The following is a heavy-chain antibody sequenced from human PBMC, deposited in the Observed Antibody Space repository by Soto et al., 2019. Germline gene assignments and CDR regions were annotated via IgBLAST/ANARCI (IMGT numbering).Heavy chain of an antibody. D-gene: IGHD3-16*02. CDR3: ARLMIAYGEVIAEDAFDV. J-gene: IGHJ3*01. V-gene: IGHV2-5*02. Sequence: QITLKESGPTLVEPTQTLTLTCTFSGFSLTTRQVGVGWIRQPPGQALEWLAVIYWDNGKRYSPSLERRLTTPKYNSKNQVALTQTNMYPIDPATYCCARLMIAYGEVIAEDAFDVWGQGTMVTVSS. CDR1: GFSLTTRQVG. CDR2: IYWDNGK.